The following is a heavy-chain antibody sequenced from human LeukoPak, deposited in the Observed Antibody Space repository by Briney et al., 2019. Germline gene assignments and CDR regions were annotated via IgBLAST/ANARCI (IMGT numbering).Heavy chain of an antibody. CDR2: IYYSGST. CDR3: ARAEERRSMDL. V-gene: IGHV4-30-4*02. D-gene: IGHD6-25*01. J-gene: IGHJ6*04. Sequence: SETLSLTCTVSGGSINSDNYYWSWIRQPPGKGLEWIGYIYYSGSTYYNPSLKSRVTISLDTSKTQFSLKLSDVTAADTAMYCGARAEERRSMDLWGKGPTVTVSS. CDR1: GGSINSDNYY.